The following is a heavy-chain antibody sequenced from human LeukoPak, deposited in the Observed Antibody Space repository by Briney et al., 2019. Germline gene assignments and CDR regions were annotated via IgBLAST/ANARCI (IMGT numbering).Heavy chain of an antibody. CDR3: ARHRIAAVDDAFDI. J-gene: IGHJ3*02. V-gene: IGHV4-39*01. CDR1: GGSISSSSYY. CDR2: IYYSGST. Sequence: SETLSLTCTVSGGSISSSSYYWGWIRQPPGKGLEWIGSIYYSGSTYYIPSLKSRVAISVATSKNQFSLKLSSMTAADTAVYYCARHRIAAVDDAFDIWGQGTMVTVSS. D-gene: IGHD6-13*01.